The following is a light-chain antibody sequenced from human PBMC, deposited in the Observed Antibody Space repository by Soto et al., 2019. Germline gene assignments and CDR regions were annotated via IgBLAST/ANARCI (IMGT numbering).Light chain of an antibody. CDR1: QSVRTN. CDR3: QQFSSYPLT. J-gene: IGKJ4*01. Sequence: EIVMTQSPAGLSVSPGERATLSCRASQSVRTNLAWYQQKPGQVPRLLIYAASTRASGIPDRFSGGGSGTDFTLTISRLEPEDFAVYYCQQFSSYPLTFGGGTKVDIK. V-gene: IGKV3D-15*01. CDR2: AAS.